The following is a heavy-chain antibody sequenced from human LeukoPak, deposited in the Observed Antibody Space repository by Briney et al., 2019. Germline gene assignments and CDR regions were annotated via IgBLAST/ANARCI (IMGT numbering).Heavy chain of an antibody. J-gene: IGHJ3*02. CDR1: GGSISSGSYY. D-gene: IGHD3-3*02. Sequence: SETLSLTCTVSGGSISSGSYYWSWIRQPAGKGLEWIGRIYTSGSTNYNPSLKSRVTISVDTSKNQFSLKLSSVTAADTAVYYCARVVASRSDAFDIWGQGTMVTVSS. V-gene: IGHV4-61*02. CDR3: ARVVASRSDAFDI. CDR2: IYTSGST.